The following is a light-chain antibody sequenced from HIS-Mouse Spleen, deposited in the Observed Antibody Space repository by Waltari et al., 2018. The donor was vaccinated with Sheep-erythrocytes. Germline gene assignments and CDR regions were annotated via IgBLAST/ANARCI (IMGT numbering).Light chain of an antibody. J-gene: IGKJ1*01. V-gene: IGKV1D-13*01. Sequence: AIQLTQSPSSLSASVGDRVTITCLASQGISSALAWYQQKPGKAPNLLIYDVSSLESGVPSRFRGSGSGTDFTLTISSLQPEDFATYYCHQFNNYPRTFGQGTKLEIK. CDR1: QGISSA. CDR3: HQFNNYPRT. CDR2: DVS.